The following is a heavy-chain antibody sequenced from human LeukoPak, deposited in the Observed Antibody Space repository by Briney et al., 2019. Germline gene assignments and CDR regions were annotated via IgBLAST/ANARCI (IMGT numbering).Heavy chain of an antibody. J-gene: IGHJ4*02. V-gene: IGHV3-48*01. D-gene: IGHD1-26*01. Sequence: PGGSLRLSCAASAFTFSEYSMIWVRQAPGKGLEWLSYISGRRSTIYYADSVRRRFTISRDNAKNSMYLQMNRLRAEDTAVYDCARDRLTSGSYFFDYWGQGTLVTVSS. CDR3: ARDRLTSGSYFFDY. CDR1: AFTFSEYS. CDR2: ISGRRSTI.